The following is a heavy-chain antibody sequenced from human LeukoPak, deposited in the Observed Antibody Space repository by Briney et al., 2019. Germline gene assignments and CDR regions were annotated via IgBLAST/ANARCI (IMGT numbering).Heavy chain of an antibody. CDR3: ARHGLGYSGEIDY. CDR1: GGSISSSSYY. CDR2: IYYSGST. V-gene: IGHV4-39*01. J-gene: IGHJ4*02. D-gene: IGHD1-26*01. Sequence: PSETRSLTCTVSGGSISSSSYYWGWIRQPPGKGLEWIGSIYYSGSTYYNPSLKSRVTISVDTSKNQFSLKLSSVTAADTAVYYCARHGLGYSGEIDYWGQGTLVTVSS.